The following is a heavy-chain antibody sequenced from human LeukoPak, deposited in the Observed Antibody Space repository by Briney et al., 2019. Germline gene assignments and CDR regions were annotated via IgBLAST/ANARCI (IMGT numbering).Heavy chain of an antibody. CDR3: ARALRGYSGYSGGY. CDR1: GYTFTGYY. J-gene: IGHJ4*02. CDR2: INPNSGGT. Sequence: ASVKVSCKASGYTFTGYYMHWVRQAPGQGLEWMGWINPNSGGTDYAQKFQGRVTMTRDTSISTAYTELSRLRSDDTAVYYCARALRGYSGYSGGYWGQGTLVTVSS. V-gene: IGHV1-2*02. D-gene: IGHD5-12*01.